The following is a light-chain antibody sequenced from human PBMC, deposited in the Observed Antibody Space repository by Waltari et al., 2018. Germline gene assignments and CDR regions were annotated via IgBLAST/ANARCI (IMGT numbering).Light chain of an antibody. Sequence: QSALTQPASVSGSPGQSITISCTGTSSDLGGYNSVSWYQQVPGKAPKLIIYDVSNRPSGVSSRFSGSKSGNTASLTISGLQAEDEANYYCSSYIDSSTLELFGGGTSLTVL. CDR3: SSYIDSSTLEL. V-gene: IGLV2-14*03. CDR2: DVS. CDR1: SSDLGGYNS. J-gene: IGLJ2*01.